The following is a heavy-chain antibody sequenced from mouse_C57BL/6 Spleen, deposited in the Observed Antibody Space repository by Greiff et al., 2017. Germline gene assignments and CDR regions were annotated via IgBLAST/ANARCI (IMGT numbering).Heavy chain of an antibody. CDR3: ARWYYGTPYAMDY. Sequence: QVQLQQPGAELVRPGTSVKLSCKASGYTFTSYWMHWVKQRPGQGLEWIGVIDPSDSYTNYNQKFKGKATLTVDTSSSTAYMQLSSQTTEDSAVDYCARWYYGTPYAMDYWGQGTSVTVSS. D-gene: IGHD1-1*01. CDR2: IDPSDSYT. J-gene: IGHJ4*01. CDR1: GYTFTSYW. V-gene: IGHV1-59*01.